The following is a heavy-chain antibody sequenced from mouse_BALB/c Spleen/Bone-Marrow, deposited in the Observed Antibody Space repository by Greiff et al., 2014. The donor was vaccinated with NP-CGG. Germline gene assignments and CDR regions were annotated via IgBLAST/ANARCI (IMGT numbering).Heavy chain of an antibody. CDR1: GYGFTNYL. J-gene: IGHJ2*01. D-gene: IGHD1-1*01. V-gene: IGHV1-54*01. CDR2: INPGSGGT. CDR3: ARSYYGSPYFDY. Sequence: QVQLQQSGAELVRPGTSVKVSCKASGYGFTNYLIEWVKQRPGQGLEWIGVINPGSGGTNYNEKFKGKATLTADKSSSTAYMQFSSLASDDSAVYFCARSYYGSPYFDYWGQGTTLTVSS.